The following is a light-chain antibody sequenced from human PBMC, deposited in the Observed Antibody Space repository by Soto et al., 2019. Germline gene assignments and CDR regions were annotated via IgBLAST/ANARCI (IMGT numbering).Light chain of an antibody. CDR3: SSFTSTHTYV. CDR1: SSDVGGYHY. V-gene: IGLV2-14*03. J-gene: IGLJ1*01. CDR2: QVS. Sequence: QAALTQPASVSGSPGQSMTISRTGSSSDVGGYHYVSWYQQHPGKAPKLIIYQVSHRPSGVSDRFSGSKSGNTASLTISGLQGEDEATYYCSSFTSTHTYVFGTGTKVTV.